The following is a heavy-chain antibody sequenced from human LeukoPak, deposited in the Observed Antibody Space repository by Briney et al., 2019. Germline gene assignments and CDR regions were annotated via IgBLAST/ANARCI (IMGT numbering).Heavy chain of an antibody. CDR3: ARESGSSGMDI. CDR1: GFTFSSHW. Sequence: PGGSLRLSCVASGFTFSSHWMSWVRQAPGKGLEWVAKIKEDGSEKYYVDSVKGRFTISRDNAKNSLSLQMNSLRAEDTAVYYCARESGSSGMDIWGQGTMVTVSS. D-gene: IGHD1-26*01. J-gene: IGHJ3*02. CDR2: IKEDGSEK. V-gene: IGHV3-7*01.